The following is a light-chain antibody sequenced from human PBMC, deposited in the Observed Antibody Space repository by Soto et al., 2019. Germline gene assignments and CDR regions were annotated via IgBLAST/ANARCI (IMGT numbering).Light chain of an antibody. CDR3: SSDTSSSTGV. Sequence: QSALTQPASVSGSPGQSITISCTGTSSDVGAYNYDSWYQQHPGKAPKLMIYEVRNRPSGVSDRFSGSRSGNTASLTSSGLQAEDESDYYCSSDTSSSTGVFGGGTKVTVL. CDR2: EVR. CDR1: SSDVGAYNY. V-gene: IGLV2-14*01. J-gene: IGLJ3*02.